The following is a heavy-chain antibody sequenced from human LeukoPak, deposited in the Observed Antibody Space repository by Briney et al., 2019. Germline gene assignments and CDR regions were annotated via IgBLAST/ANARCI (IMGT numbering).Heavy chain of an antibody. CDR3: AVLRELYYYFDY. Sequence: PSETLSLTCAVYGGSFSGYYWSWIRQPPGKGLEWIGEINHSGSPNYNPSLKSRVTISIDTSKNQFSLKLSSVTAADTAVYYCAVLRELYYYFDYWGQGTLVTVSS. V-gene: IGHV4-34*01. J-gene: IGHJ4*02. CDR1: GGSFSGYY. D-gene: IGHD1-7*01. CDR2: INHSGSP.